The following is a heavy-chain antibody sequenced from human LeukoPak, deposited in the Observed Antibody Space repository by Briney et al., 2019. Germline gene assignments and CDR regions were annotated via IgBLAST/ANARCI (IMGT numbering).Heavy chain of an antibody. CDR1: GVTFSSSW. CDR3: VRDSSGSY. J-gene: IGHJ4*02. Sequence: GGSLRLSCAASGVTFSSSWMSWVRQAPGKGLEWVSSISSSSSYIYYADSVKGRFTISRDNAKNTLYLQMNSLRAEDTAVYYCVRDSSGSYWGQGALVTVSS. D-gene: IGHD3-22*01. V-gene: IGHV3-21*01. CDR2: ISSSSSYI.